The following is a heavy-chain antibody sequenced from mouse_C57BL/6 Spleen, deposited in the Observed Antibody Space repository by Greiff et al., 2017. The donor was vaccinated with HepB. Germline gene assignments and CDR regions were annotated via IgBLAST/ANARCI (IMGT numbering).Heavy chain of an antibody. V-gene: IGHV1-5*01. J-gene: IGHJ2*01. D-gene: IGHD1-1*01. CDR3: TPITTVVATSSYYFDY. Sequence: EVQGVESGTVLARPGASVKMSCKTSGYTFTSYWMHWVKQRPGQGLEWIGAIYPGNSDTSYNQKFKGKAKLTAVTSASTAYMELSSLTNEDSAVYYCTPITTVVATSSYYFDYWGQGTTLTVSS. CDR2: IYPGNSDT. CDR1: GYTFTSYW.